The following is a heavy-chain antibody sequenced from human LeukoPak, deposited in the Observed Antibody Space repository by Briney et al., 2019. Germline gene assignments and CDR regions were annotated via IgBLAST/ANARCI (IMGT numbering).Heavy chain of an antibody. CDR1: GGSISSGGYY. Sequence: SETLSLTCTVSGGSISSGGYYWSWIRQPPGKGLEWIGYIYHSGSTYYNPSLKSRVTISIDTSKNQFSLRLSSVTAADTAVYFCARNRYFDWLEFDYWGQGILVTVSS. D-gene: IGHD3-9*01. CDR2: IYHSGST. CDR3: ARNRYFDWLEFDY. V-gene: IGHV4-30-2*01. J-gene: IGHJ4*02.